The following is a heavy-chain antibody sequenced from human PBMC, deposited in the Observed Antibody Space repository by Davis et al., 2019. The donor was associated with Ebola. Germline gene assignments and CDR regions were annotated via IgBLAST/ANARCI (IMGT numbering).Heavy chain of an antibody. V-gene: IGHV3-11*01. J-gene: IGHJ4*02. D-gene: IGHD3-22*01. CDR3: ARFYYDSSGYYDY. Sequence: GESLKISCAASGFTFSDFYMSWIRQAPGKGLEWISYISSSIRTIYYADSVKGRFTISRDNAKNSLYLQMNSLRAEDTAVYYCARFYYDSSGYYDYWGQGTLVTVSS. CDR2: ISSSIRTI. CDR1: GFTFSDFY.